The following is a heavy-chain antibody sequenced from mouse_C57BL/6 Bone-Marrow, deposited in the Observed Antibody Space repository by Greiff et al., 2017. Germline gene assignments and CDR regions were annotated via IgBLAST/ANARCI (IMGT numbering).Heavy chain of an antibody. Sequence: EVQLVESGAALVRPGASVKLSCTASGFNIKDYYMHWVKQRPEQGLEWIGRIDPEDGVTEYDQKFLGKATMTADTSSNTAYLQLSSLTSEDTAVYYCTTHYYYGSSLAWFAYWGQGTLVTVSA. J-gene: IGHJ3*01. V-gene: IGHV14-1*01. CDR3: TTHYYYGSSLAWFAY. D-gene: IGHD1-1*01. CDR2: IDPEDGVT. CDR1: GFNIKDYY.